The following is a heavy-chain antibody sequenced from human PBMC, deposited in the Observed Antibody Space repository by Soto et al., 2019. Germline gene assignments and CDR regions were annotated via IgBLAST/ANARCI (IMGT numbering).Heavy chain of an antibody. Sequence: QVQLQQWGAGLLMPSETLSLTCAVYGGSLSGYYGNWIRQSPGKGLEWIGEINYSGITNYNPSLKSRVTISIDTSKNQFSLNLSSVTAADTAVYYCARTRNLDVWGQGTTVTVSS. D-gene: IGHD1-1*01. V-gene: IGHV4-34*01. CDR1: GGSLSGYY. CDR2: INYSGIT. J-gene: IGHJ6*02. CDR3: ARTRNLDV.